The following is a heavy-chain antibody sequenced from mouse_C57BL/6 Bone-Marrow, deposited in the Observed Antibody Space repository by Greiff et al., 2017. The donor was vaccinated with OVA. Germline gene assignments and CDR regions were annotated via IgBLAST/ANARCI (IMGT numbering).Heavy chain of an antibody. CDR2: ISSGGDYI. CDR1: GFTFSSSA. V-gene: IGHV5-9-1*02. CDR3: TRVYYSSPWFAY. J-gene: IGHJ3*01. D-gene: IGHD2-5*01. Sequence: EVMLVESGEGLVKPGGSLKLSCAASGFTFSSSAMSWVRQPPEKRLEWVAYISSGGDYIYYADTVKGRFTISRDNARNTLYLQMSSLKSEDTAMYYCTRVYYSSPWFAYWGQGTLVTVSA.